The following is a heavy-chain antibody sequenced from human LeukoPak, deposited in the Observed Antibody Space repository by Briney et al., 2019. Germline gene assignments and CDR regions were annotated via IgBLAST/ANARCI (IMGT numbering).Heavy chain of an antibody. CDR2: IGTAGDT. CDR3: ARGINYYDSSAYYFDY. D-gene: IGHD3-22*01. Sequence: GGSLRLSCAASGFTFSSYDMHWVRQATGKGLEWVSAIGTAGDTYYPGSVKGRFTISRENAKNSLHLQMNSLRAGDTAVYYCARGINYYDSSAYYFDYWGQGTLVTVSS. J-gene: IGHJ4*02. V-gene: IGHV3-13*01. CDR1: GFTFSSYD.